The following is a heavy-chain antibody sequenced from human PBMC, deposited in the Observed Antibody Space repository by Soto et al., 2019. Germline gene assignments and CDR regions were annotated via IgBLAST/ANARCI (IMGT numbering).Heavy chain of an antibody. CDR2: ISSSSSFR. J-gene: IGHJ4*02. CDR3: ARDPPLSVLVVVATDDF. Sequence: GGSMELSCAASGFTFTNNNMSWVRQAPGKGLEWVSSISSSSSFRNYADSVKGRFSISRDNDKKLVYLQMDSLRAEDTAVYYCARDPPLSVLVVVATDDFWGQGTLVTVS. CDR1: GFTFTNNN. V-gene: IGHV3-21*01. D-gene: IGHD3-22*01.